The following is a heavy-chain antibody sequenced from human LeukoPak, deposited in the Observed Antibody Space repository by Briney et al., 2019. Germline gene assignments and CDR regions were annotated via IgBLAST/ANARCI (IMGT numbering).Heavy chain of an antibody. CDR3: ARGGGYNWNYGAWFDP. CDR2: INHSGST. CDR1: GGSFSGYY. J-gene: IGHJ5*02. V-gene: IGHV4-34*01. Sequence: SETLSLTCVVYGGSFSGYYWSWIRQPPGKGLEWIGEINHSGSTNYNPSLKSRVTISVDTSKNQFSLKLSSVTAADTAVYYCARGGGYNWNYGAWFDPWGQGTLVTVSS. D-gene: IGHD1-7*01.